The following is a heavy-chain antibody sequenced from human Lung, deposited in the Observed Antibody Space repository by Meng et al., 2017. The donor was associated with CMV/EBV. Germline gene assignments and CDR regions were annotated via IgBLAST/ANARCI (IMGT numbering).Heavy chain of an antibody. CDR1: GGTXSSYA. Sequence: SXXVSXKASGGTXSSYAISWVRQAPGQGLEWMGGIIPIFGTANYAQKFQGRVTITTDESTSTAYMELSSLRSEDTAVYYCARGRYSGYDWGPYYYYGMDVWXQGTXVTVSS. D-gene: IGHD5-12*01. CDR2: IIPIFGTA. V-gene: IGHV1-69*05. CDR3: ARGRYSGYDWGPYYYYGMDV. J-gene: IGHJ6*02.